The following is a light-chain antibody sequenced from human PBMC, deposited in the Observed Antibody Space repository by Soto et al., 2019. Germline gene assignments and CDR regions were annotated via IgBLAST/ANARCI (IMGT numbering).Light chain of an antibody. CDR1: QNIGNL. CDR3: LQYKNYSPST. J-gene: IGKJ2*01. Sequence: DIEMTQSPSTLSASVGDRVTVTCRASQNIGNLLAWYQQKPGKAPNLLISDASNLEIGVPSRFSGSGSETEFTLTITSLQPEDFATYYCLQYKNYSPSTFGQGTKLDI. V-gene: IGKV1-5*01. CDR2: DAS.